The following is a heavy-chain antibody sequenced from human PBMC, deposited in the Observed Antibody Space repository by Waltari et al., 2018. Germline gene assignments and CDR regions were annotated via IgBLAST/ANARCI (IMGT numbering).Heavy chain of an antibody. V-gene: IGHV1-46*01. CDR1: GYTFTPHY. CDR2: INPTDGNT. CDR3: ARGSSGTFYNYLDS. D-gene: IGHD3-10*01. Sequence: QVRLVQSGAEVKKPGASVRVSCKASGYTFTPHYIHWVRQAPGQGLEWMGIINPTDGNTNYAQKFQGKVTMTTGTSTTTVYLDLSSLRSDDTAVYYCARGSSGTFYNYLDSWGQGTLVTVSS. J-gene: IGHJ4*02.